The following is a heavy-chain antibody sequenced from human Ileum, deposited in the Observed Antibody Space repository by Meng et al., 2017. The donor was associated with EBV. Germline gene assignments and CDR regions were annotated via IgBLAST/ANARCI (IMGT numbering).Heavy chain of an antibody. V-gene: IGHV4-34*01. CDR3: RNAFCSAAAGCSDY. CDR2: INESGST. Sequence: VQPQQWGAGLLKPSETLSITCADYGGSFRGNYWSWIRQSPGKRLEWIGEINESGSTNYNPSLKSRVTILMDTSKNQFSLKLTSVTAADAAVYYCRNAFCSAAAGCSDYWGQGTLVTVSS. D-gene: IGHD3-3*01. CDR1: GGSFRGNY. J-gene: IGHJ4*02.